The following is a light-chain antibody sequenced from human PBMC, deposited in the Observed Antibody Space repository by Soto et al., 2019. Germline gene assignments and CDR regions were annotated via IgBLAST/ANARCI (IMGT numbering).Light chain of an antibody. Sequence: QSALGLPASVSGSPGPTISYSCTGSSCDVGLYDYVPRDQKHPGKAEQLIICAVSNRPSGVSNRFSASKSGNTASLFISGLQAEDEADYYCRAYTSDSTYVFGSGAKVTGL. V-gene: IGLV2-14*03. CDR1: SCDVGLYDY. J-gene: IGLJ1*01. CDR3: RAYTSDSTYV. CDR2: AVS.